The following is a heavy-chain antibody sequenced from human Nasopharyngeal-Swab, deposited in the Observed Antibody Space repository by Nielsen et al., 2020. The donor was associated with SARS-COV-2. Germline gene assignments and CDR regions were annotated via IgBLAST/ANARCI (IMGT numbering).Heavy chain of an antibody. Sequence: WIRQPPGKGLEWIGNIHYSENTNYNPSLKSRVTMSVDTSTDQFSLKLRSVTAADTAVYYCARDRVYSYGDPLSYFDYWGQGTLVTVSS. CDR2: IHYSENT. V-gene: IGHV4-59*01. D-gene: IGHD5-18*01. J-gene: IGHJ4*02. CDR3: ARDRVYSYGDPLSYFDY.